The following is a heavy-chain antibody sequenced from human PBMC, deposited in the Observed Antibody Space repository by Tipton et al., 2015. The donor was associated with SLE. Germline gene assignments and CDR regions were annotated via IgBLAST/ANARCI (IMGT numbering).Heavy chain of an antibody. V-gene: IGHV3-33*01. J-gene: IGHJ4*02. CDR3: ARDAYCSSTSCYGDFDY. D-gene: IGHD2-2*01. Sequence: QLVQSGGGVVQPGRSLRLSCVASGFTFSSYGMHWVRQAPGKGLEWVAVIWYDGSNKYYADSVKGRFTISRDNSKNTLYLQMNSLRAEDTAVYYCARDAYCSSTSCYGDFDYWGQGTLVTVSS. CDR1: GFTFSSYG. CDR2: IWYDGSNK.